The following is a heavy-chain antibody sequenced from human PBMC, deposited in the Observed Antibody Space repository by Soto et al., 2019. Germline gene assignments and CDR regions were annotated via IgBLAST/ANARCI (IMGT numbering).Heavy chain of an antibody. Sequence: SETLSLTCTVSGGSISSGGYYWSWIRQHPGKGLEWIGYIYYSGSTYYNPSLKSRVTISVDTSKNQFSLKLSSVTAADTAVYYCAREPYSYGKYYVDYWGQGTLVTVSS. CDR3: AREPYSYGKYYVDY. CDR2: IYYSGST. D-gene: IGHD5-18*01. J-gene: IGHJ4*02. CDR1: GGSISSGGYY. V-gene: IGHV4-31*03.